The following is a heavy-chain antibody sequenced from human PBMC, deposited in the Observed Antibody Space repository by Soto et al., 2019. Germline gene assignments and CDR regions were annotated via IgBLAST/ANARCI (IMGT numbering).Heavy chain of an antibody. CDR1: GFTFSSYG. CDR2: ISYDGSNK. J-gene: IGHJ4*02. V-gene: IGHV3-30*18. CDR3: AKGLEYSSSSFDY. Sequence: GGSLRLSCAASGFTFSSYGMHWVRQAPGKGLEWVAVISYDGSNKYYADSVKGRFTISRDNSKNTLYLQMNSLRAEDTAVYYCAKGLEYSSSSFDYWGQGTLVTVSS. D-gene: IGHD6-6*01.